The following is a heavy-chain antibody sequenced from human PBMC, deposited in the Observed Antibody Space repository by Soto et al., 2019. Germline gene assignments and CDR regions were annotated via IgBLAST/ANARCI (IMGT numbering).Heavy chain of an antibody. Sequence: PSETLFLTCTVSGGSISSHGYYWGWIRQPPGKGLEWIGTIYYSGTTFYNPSLKSRVTISVDTSKNQLSLKLSSVTAADTAVYYCARHAGGVSQIDYWGQGTLVTVSS. CDR1: GGSISSHGYY. V-gene: IGHV4-39*01. CDR3: ARHAGGVSQIDY. D-gene: IGHD1-26*01. J-gene: IGHJ4*02. CDR2: IYYSGTT.